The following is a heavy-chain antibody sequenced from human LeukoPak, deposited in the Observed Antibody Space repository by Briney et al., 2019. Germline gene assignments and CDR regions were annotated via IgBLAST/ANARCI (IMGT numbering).Heavy chain of an antibody. J-gene: IGHJ4*02. CDR3: ARPLGFGAPPGY. D-gene: IGHD3-10*01. V-gene: IGHV3-30*04. Sequence: GGSLRLSCAASGFNFRSYDMQWVRQAPGKGLEWVALISYDGSEKHYADSVKGRFTISRDNSKNTLYLQINSLSADDTALYYGARPLGFGAPPGYWGQGTLVIVSS. CDR2: ISYDGSEK. CDR1: GFNFRSYD.